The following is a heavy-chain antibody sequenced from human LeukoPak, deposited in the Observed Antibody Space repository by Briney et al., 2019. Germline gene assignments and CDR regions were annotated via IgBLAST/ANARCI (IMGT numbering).Heavy chain of an antibody. V-gene: IGHV4-34*01. J-gene: IGHJ6*02. CDR1: GGSFSGYY. CDR2: INHSGST. D-gene: IGHD2-2*01. CDR3: ATLYQDIVVVPAAGGFYYGMDV. Sequence: SETLSLTCAVYGGSFSGYYWSWIRQPPGKGLEWIGEINHSGSTNYNPSLKSRVTISVDTSKNQFSLKLSSVTAADTAVYHCATLYQDIVVVPAAGGFYYGMDVWGQGTTVTVSS.